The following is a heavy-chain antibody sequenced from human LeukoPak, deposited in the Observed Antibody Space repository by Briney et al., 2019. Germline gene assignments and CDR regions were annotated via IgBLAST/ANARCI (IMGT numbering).Heavy chain of an antibody. CDR3: ARAAHYDFWSGYPTYSFDI. J-gene: IGHJ3*02. V-gene: IGHV4-59*01. Sequence: SETLSLTCTVSGGSISSYYWSWIRQPPGKGLEWIGYIYYSGSTSYNPSLKSRVTISVDTSKNQFSLKLSSVTAADTAVYYCARAAHYDFWSGYPTYSFDIWGQGTMVTVSS. CDR2: IYYSGST. D-gene: IGHD3-3*01. CDR1: GGSISSYY.